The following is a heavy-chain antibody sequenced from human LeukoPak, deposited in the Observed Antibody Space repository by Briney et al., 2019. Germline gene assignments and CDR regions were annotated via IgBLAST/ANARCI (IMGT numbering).Heavy chain of an antibody. CDR1: GFTFSDYY. Sequence: PGGSLRLSCAASGFTFSDYYMSWIRQAPGKGLEWVSYISSRSSNYTNYADSVKGRFTISRDNAKNSLYLQMNSLRAEDTAVYYCGRYYVMDVWGQGTSVTVSS. V-gene: IGHV3-11*03. CDR3: GRYYVMDV. J-gene: IGHJ6*02. CDR2: ISSRSSNYT.